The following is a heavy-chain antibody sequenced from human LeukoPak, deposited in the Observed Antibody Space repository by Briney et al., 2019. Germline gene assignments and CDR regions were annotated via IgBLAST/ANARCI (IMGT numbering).Heavy chain of an antibody. V-gene: IGHV4-59*01. CDR1: GGSISSYY. CDR2: IYYSGST. J-gene: IGHJ5*02. CDR3: AREGGFSSGYLNNWFDP. Sequence: SETLSLTCTVSGGSISSYYWSWIRQPPGKGLEWIGYIYYSGSTNYNPSLKSRVTISVDTSKNQFSLRLSSVTAADTAVYYCAREGGFSSGYLNNWFDPWGQGTLVTVSS. D-gene: IGHD3-22*01.